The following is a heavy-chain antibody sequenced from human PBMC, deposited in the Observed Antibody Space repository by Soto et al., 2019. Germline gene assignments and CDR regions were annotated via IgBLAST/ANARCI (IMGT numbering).Heavy chain of an antibody. CDR3: ARDMVSSGWGHYYYYGMDV. Sequence: PSETLSLTCTVSGGSISSYYWSWIRQPPGKGLEWIGYIYYSGSTNYNPSLKSRVTISVDTSKNQFSLKLSSVTAADTAVYYFARDMVSSGWGHYYYYGMDVWGQGTTVTVSS. CDR1: GGSISSYY. J-gene: IGHJ6*02. D-gene: IGHD6-19*01. V-gene: IGHV4-59*01. CDR2: IYYSGST.